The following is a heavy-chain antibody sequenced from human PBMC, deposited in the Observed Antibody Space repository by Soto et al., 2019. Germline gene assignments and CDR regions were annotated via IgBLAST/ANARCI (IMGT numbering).Heavy chain of an antibody. J-gene: IGHJ5*02. CDR3: ARVRAPIIVVVVAAMWFDP. Sequence: ASVNVSCKASGYTFTSYGISWVRQAPGQGLEWMGWISAYNGNTNYAQKLQGRVTMTTDTSTSTAYMELRSLRSDDTAVYYCARVRAPIIVVVVAAMWFDPWGQG. CDR1: GYTFTSYG. D-gene: IGHD2-15*01. V-gene: IGHV1-18*01. CDR2: ISAYNGNT.